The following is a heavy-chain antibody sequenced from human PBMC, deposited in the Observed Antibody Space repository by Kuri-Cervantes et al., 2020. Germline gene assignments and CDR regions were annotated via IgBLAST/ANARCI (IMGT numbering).Heavy chain of an antibody. CDR2: ISAYNGNT. V-gene: IGHV1-18*01. J-gene: IGHJ4*02. CDR1: GYTFTSYG. CDR3: ARLSYYDSSGTW. D-gene: IGHD3-22*01. Sequence: ASVKVSCKASGYTFTSYGISWVRQAPGQGPEWMGWISAYNGNTNYAQKFQGRVTMTTDTSTTTAYMELRSLRSDDTAVYYCARLSYYDSSGTWWGQGTLVTVSS.